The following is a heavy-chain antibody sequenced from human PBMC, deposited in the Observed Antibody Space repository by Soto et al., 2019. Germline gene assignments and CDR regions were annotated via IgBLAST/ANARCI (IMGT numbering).Heavy chain of an antibody. CDR3: ARGTTDSGKNWFDS. D-gene: IGHD1-1*01. Sequence: SETLSLTXTVSGGSMSTYYWSWIRQPAGKGLQWIGRMFSSGSTNYDPSLKSRVSMSLDTSKNQFSLYLRSVTAADTAVYYCARGTTDSGKNWFDSWGQGTPVPSPQ. V-gene: IGHV4-4*07. CDR2: MFSSGST. J-gene: IGHJ5*01. CDR1: GGSMSTYY.